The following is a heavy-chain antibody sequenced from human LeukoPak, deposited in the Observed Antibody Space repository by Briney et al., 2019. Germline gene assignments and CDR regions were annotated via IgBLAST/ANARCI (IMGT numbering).Heavy chain of an antibody. D-gene: IGHD3-22*01. V-gene: IGHV1-2*02. J-gene: IGHJ4*02. CDR2: MNPKSGGT. CDR3: ARDGSGYYYVFQLDY. CDR1: GYTFTGYY. Sequence: ASVKVSCKASGYTFTGYYVHWVRQAPGQGLEWMGWMNPKSGGTNYAQKFEARVTMNRDTSISTAYMELSRLRFDDTAVYYCARDGSGYYYVFQLDYWGQGTLVTVSS.